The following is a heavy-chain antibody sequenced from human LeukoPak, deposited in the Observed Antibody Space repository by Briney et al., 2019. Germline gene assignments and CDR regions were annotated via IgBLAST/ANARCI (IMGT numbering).Heavy chain of an antibody. CDR2: ISDSGVTA. J-gene: IGHJ4*02. CDR1: GFTFSDYY. D-gene: IGHD3-16*01. V-gene: IGHV3-23*01. CDR3: ANLNAPYWGNFDY. Sequence: GGSLRLSCAASGFTFSDYYMSWVRQAPGQGLDWVSAISDSGVTAYYADSVKGRFTISRDNSKSTLYLQMNSLRAEDTAVYYCANLNAPYWGNFDYWGQGTLVTVSS.